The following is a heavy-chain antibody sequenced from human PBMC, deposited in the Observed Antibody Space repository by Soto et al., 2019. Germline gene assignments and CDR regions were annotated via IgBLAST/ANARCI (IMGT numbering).Heavy chain of an antibody. Sequence: GSLRLSCTASGFTFGDYAMSWVRQAPGKGLEWVGFIRSKAYGGTTEYAASVKGRFTISRDDSKSIAYLQMNSLKTEDTAVYYCTRASYYGSGSYCVYWGQGTLVTVSS. V-gene: IGHV3-49*04. CDR2: IRSKAYGGTT. J-gene: IGHJ4*02. CDR1: GFTFGDYA. D-gene: IGHD3-10*01. CDR3: TRASYYGSGSYCVY.